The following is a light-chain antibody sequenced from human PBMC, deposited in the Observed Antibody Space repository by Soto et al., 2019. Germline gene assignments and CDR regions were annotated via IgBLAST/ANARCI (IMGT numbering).Light chain of an antibody. CDR3: QQYNAYPLT. V-gene: IGKV1-5*03. CDR2: KAS. CDR1: QTINSW. Sequence: DIQMTQSPSTLSASVGDRVTITCRASQTINSWLAWYQQKPGKAPQLLMYKASTLESGVPSRFSGSGSGTEFTLTISSLQPDDFATYYCQQYNAYPLTFGGGTKVEI. J-gene: IGKJ4*01.